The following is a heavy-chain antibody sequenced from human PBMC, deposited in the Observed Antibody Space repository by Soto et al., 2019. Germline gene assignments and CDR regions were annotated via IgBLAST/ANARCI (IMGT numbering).Heavy chain of an antibody. J-gene: IGHJ4*02. CDR1: VFTFVDYA. V-gene: IGHV3-49*04. CDR3: TRISGSYYFDY. D-gene: IGHD1-26*01. Sequence: GGSLRLSCTSSVFTFVDYAMSWVRQAPGKGLEWVGFIRSKAYGGTTEYAASVKGRFTISRDDSKSIAYLQMNSLKTEDTAVYYCTRISGSYYFDYWGQGTLVTVSS. CDR2: IRSKAYGGTT.